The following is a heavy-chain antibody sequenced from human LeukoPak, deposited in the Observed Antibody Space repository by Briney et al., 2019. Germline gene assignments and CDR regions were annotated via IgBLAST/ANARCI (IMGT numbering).Heavy chain of an antibody. V-gene: IGHV1-69*05. Sequence: SVKVSCKASGGTFSSYAISWVRQAPGQGLEWMGGIIPIFGTANYAQKFRGRVTITTDESTSTAYMELSSLRSEDTAVYYCARNSSGYSLWFDPWGQGTLVTVSS. CDR3: ARNSSGYSLWFDP. J-gene: IGHJ5*02. CDR1: GGTFSSYA. CDR2: IIPIFGTA. D-gene: IGHD3-22*01.